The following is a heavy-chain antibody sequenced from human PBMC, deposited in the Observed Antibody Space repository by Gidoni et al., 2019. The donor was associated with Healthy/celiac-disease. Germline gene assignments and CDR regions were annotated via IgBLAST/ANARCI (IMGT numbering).Heavy chain of an antibody. Sequence: EVPLVESGGGLVQPGRSLRLSCPDSGFTFGEYAMSWFRQAPGKGLEWVGFIRSKAYGGTTEYAASVKGRFTSSRDDSKSIAYLQMNSLKTEDTAVYYCTRGYCSSTSCYSSDYWGQGTLVTVSS. CDR1: GFTFGEYA. D-gene: IGHD2-2*02. J-gene: IGHJ4*02. V-gene: IGHV3-49*03. CDR2: IRSKAYGGTT. CDR3: TRGYCSSTSCYSSDY.